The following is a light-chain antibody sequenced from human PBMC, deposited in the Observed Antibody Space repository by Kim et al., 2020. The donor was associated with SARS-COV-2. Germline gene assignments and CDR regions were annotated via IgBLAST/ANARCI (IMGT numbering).Light chain of an antibody. V-gene: IGLV2-23*01. CDR2: EGS. CDR1: SSDVGSYNL. CDR3: CSFAGSSTWV. Sequence: GQSITLSCTGTSSDVGSYNLVSWFQQHPGKAPKTMIYEGSKRPSGVSNRFSGSKSGNTASLTISGLQAEDEADYYCCSFAGSSTWVFGGGTQLTVL. J-gene: IGLJ3*02.